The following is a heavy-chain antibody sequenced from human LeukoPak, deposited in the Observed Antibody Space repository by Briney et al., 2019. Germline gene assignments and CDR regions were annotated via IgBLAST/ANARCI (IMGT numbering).Heavy chain of an antibody. D-gene: IGHD4-17*01. V-gene: IGHV4-39*07. CDR3: ASDARSYGESTVTTHWFDP. CDR2: IYYSGST. J-gene: IGHJ5*02. CDR1: GGSISSSSYY. Sequence: PSETLSLTCTVSGGSISSSSYYWGWIRQPPGKGLEWIGSIYYSGSTYYNPSLKSRVTISVDTSKNQFSLKLSSVTAADTAVYYCASDARSYGESTVTTHWFDPWGQGTLVTVSS.